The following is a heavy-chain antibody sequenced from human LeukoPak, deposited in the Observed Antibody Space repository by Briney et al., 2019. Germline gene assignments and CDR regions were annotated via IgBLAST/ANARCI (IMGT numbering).Heavy chain of an antibody. CDR3: ARDSTVTPIDY. CDR1: GFTFSDYD. D-gene: IGHD4-17*01. Sequence: GGSLRLSCAASGFTFSDYDFHWVRQGTGKGLEWVSAIGTIGDTYYADSVKGRFTISRENAKNSLYLQMNSLRAEDTAVYYCARDSTVTPIDYWGQGALVTVSS. CDR2: IGTIGDT. J-gene: IGHJ4*02. V-gene: IGHV3-13*01.